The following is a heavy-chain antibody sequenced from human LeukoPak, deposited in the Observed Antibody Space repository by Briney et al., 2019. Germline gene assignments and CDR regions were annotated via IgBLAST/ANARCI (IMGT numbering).Heavy chain of an antibody. Sequence: GPVKVSCKASGYTFTGYFMHWVRQAPGQGLEWMGWINPYSGDTEYAQKFRGRVTMTRDTSMSTAYMELSRLTSDDTAVYYCARGTMNLDYWGQGTLVSVSS. CDR2: INPYSGDT. D-gene: IGHD3-22*01. V-gene: IGHV1-2*02. CDR3: ARGTMNLDY. J-gene: IGHJ4*02. CDR1: GYTFTGYF.